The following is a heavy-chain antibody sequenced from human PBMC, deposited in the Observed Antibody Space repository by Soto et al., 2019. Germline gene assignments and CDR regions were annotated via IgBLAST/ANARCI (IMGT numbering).Heavy chain of an antibody. Sequence: PSATLSLTCAVSGFSISGGGFSWSWIRQPPGKGLEWIGYILHTGGTQYNPSLKSRVSMSVDKSKNQFSLHLTSVTAADTAVIYCDRLQFGEGVDSWGKGARVT. D-gene: IGHD3-10*01. CDR2: ILHTGGT. V-gene: IGHV4-30-2*01. CDR1: GFSISGGGFS. CDR3: DRLQFGEGVDS. J-gene: IGHJ4*02.